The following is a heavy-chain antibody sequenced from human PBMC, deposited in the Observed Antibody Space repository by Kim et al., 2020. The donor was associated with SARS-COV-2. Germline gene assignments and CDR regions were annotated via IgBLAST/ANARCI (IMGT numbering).Heavy chain of an antibody. CDR2: IYYSGST. J-gene: IGHJ6*02. CDR1: GGSISSYY. V-gene: IGHV4-59*01. CDR3: ARMVVGATLYYYYYYGMDV. Sequence: SETLSLTCTVSGGSISSYYWSWIRQPPGKGLEWIGYIYYSGSTNYNPSLKSRVTISVDTSKNQFSLKLSSVTAADTAVYYCARMVVGATLYYYYYYGMDVWGQGPTVTVSS. D-gene: IGHD1-26*01.